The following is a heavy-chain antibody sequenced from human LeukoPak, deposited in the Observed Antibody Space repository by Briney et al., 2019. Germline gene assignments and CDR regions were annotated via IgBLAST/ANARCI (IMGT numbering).Heavy chain of an antibody. J-gene: IGHJ4*02. D-gene: IGHD3-22*01. CDR1: GFIFSNAW. Sequence: GGSLRLSCAVSGFIFSNAWMNWVRQAPGRGLEWVGRIRSITDGGTSDYAAPVKGRFTISRDDSKNTLYLQMNSLNTEDTTVYYCALGSGRHDSSDFDCWGQGTLVTVSS. CDR3: ALGSGRHDSSDFDC. CDR2: IRSITDGGTS. V-gene: IGHV3-15*07.